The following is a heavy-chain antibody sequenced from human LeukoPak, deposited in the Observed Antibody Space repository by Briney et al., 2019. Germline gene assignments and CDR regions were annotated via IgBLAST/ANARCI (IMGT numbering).Heavy chain of an antibody. Sequence: GXSLQISCQGSGYIFTSYWIGWVRQLPGKGLEWMGIIYPRHSDTSYSPSFQGQVTISADKSISTAYLQWSSLRASDTAMYYCARPVGVGAAAVVWGQGTLVTVSS. CDR2: IYPRHSDT. D-gene: IGHD6-13*01. CDR3: ARPVGVGAAAVV. CDR1: GYIFTSYW. J-gene: IGHJ4*02. V-gene: IGHV5-51*01.